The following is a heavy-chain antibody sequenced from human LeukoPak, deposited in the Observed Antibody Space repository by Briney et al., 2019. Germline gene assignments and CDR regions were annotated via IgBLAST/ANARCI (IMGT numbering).Heavy chain of an antibody. V-gene: IGHV4-34*01. CDR1: GGSFSGYY. J-gene: IGHJ4*02. CDR3: ARGVARMGGSSAVGIDY. D-gene: IGHD6-6*01. Sequence: SETLSLTCAVYGGSFSGYYWSWIRQPPGKGLEWIGEINHSGSTNYNPSLKSRVTISVDTSKNQFSLKLSSVTAADTAVYYCARGVARMGGSSAVGIDYWGQGTLVTVSS. CDR2: INHSGST.